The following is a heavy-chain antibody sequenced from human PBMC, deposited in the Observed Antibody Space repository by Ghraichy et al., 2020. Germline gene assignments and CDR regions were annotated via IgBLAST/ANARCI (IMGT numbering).Heavy chain of an antibody. Sequence: ASVKVSCKASGYTFTSYDINWVRQATGQGLEWMGWMNPNSGNTGYAQKFQGRVTMTRNTSISTAYMELSSLRSEDTAVYYCARGLNSNYDAPLGDYYYGMDVWGQGTTVTVSS. CDR2: MNPNSGNT. D-gene: IGHD4-11*01. J-gene: IGHJ6*02. CDR3: ARGLNSNYDAPLGDYYYGMDV. CDR1: GYTFTSYD. V-gene: IGHV1-8*01.